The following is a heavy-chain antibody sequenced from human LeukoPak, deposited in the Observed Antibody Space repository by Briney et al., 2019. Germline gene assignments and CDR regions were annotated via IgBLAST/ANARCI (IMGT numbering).Heavy chain of an antibody. V-gene: IGHV4-30-4*08. CDR1: GGSISSGDYY. D-gene: IGHD3-3*01. J-gene: IGHJ6*03. CDR3: ARVVPFWSGLGDYYMDV. CDR2: IDYSGST. Sequence: PSQTLSLTCTVSGGSISSGDYYWSWIRQSPGKGLEWIGYIDYSGSTYYNPSLKSRVTISVDTSKNQFSLKLSSVTAADTAVYYCARVVPFWSGLGDYYMDVWGKGTTVTVSS.